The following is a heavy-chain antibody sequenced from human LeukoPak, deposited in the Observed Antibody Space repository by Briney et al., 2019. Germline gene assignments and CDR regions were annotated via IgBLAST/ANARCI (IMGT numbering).Heavy chain of an antibody. D-gene: IGHD1-26*01. CDR3: AKDFAGGVGPGDY. J-gene: IGHJ4*02. Sequence: GGSLRLSCAASGFTVSSNYMSWVRQAPGKGLEWVSVIYSGGSTYYADSVKGRFTISRDNSKNTLYLQMNSLRAEDTAVYYCAKDFAGGVGPGDYWGQGTLVTVSS. CDR2: IYSGGST. V-gene: IGHV3-53*01. CDR1: GFTVSSNY.